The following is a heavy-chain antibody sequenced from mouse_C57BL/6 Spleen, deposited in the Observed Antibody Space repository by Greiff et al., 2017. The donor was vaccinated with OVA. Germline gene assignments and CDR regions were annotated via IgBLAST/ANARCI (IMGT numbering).Heavy chain of an antibody. CDR3: ARRTPYYAMDY. CDR2: LNPNNGGT. Sequence: EVQLQQSGPELVKPGASVKISCKASGYTFTDYYMNWVKQSHGKSLEWIGDLNPNNGGTSYNQKFKGKATLTVDKSSSTAYMELRSLTSEDSAVYYCARRTPYYAMDYWGQGTSVTVSS. V-gene: IGHV1-26*01. CDR1: GYTFTDYY. J-gene: IGHJ4*01.